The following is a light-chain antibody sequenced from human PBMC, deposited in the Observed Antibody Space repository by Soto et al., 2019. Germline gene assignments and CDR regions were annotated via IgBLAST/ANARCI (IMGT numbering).Light chain of an antibody. J-gene: IGKJ1*01. CDR1: QDIRSY. CDR3: QQYDSYPRT. V-gene: IGKV1-16*01. Sequence: DIQMTQSPSSLSASVGDRVTITCRASQDIRSYLAWFQQKPGIAPKSLIYAASSLQDVVPSRFSGSGSGTDFALTISSLQPEDFATYYCQQYDSYPRTFGQGTKVEIK. CDR2: AAS.